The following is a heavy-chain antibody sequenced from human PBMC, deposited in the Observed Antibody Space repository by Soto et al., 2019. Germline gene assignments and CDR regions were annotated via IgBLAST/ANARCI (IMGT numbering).Heavy chain of an antibody. D-gene: IGHD4-17*01. J-gene: IGHJ3*02. CDR2: IHYGGHS. CDR3: ARLYGLDAFDI. Sequence: SETLSLTCTVSGGSMNNNYWSWIRQPPGKGLEWIGWIHYGGHSSYNPSLMSRVSISVDTSKNQFSLKVTSVTAADTAVYYCARLYGLDAFDIWGQGTMVTVSS. CDR1: GGSMNNNY. V-gene: IGHV4-59*08.